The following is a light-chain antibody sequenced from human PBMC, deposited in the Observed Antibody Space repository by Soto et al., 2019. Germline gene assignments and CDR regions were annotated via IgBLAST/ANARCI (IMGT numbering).Light chain of an antibody. Sequence: QSVLTQPPSLSAAPGQTVSISCSGSSSNVGINDVSWYQHVPGTAPRLLIYDSYKRPSGIPDRFSGSKSGTSATLGITGLQTGDEGDYYCATWDTSQRGVIVGGGTKLTVL. J-gene: IGLJ2*01. V-gene: IGLV1-51*01. CDR3: ATWDTSQRGVI. CDR2: DSY. CDR1: SSNVGIND.